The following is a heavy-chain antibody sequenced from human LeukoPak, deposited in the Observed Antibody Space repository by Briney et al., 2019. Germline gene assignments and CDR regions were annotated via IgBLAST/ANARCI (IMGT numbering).Heavy chain of an antibody. D-gene: IGHD3-10*01. CDR1: GFTFSSYS. J-gene: IGHJ4*02. Sequence: GGSLRLSCAASGFTFSSYSMNWVRQAPGKGLEWVSSISSSSSYIYFADSVKGRFTISRDNAKNSLYLQMNSLRAEDTAVYYCARDIRSITMVRGVIIKDYWGQGTLVTVSS. CDR3: ARDIRSITMVRGVIIKDY. V-gene: IGHV3-21*01. CDR2: ISSSSSYI.